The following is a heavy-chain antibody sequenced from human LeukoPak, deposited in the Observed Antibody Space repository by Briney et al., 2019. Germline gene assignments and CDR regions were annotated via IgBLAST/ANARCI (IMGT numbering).Heavy chain of an antibody. J-gene: IGHJ4*02. CDR1: GGSFSGYY. CDR3: ARGYAYGPNYYFDY. D-gene: IGHD5-18*01. V-gene: IGHV4-34*11. Sequence: SETLSLTCAVYGGSFSGYYWSWIRQPPGMGLEWIGYIYYSGSTDYNPSLKSRATISIDTSKNHFSLRLSSVTAADTASYYCARGYAYGPNYYFDYWGQGTLVTVSS. CDR2: IYYSGST.